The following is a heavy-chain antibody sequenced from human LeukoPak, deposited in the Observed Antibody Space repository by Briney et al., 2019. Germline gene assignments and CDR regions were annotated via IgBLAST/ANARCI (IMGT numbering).Heavy chain of an antibody. Sequence: GGSLRLSCAASGFTFSSYAMSWVRQAPGKGLEWVSAISGTGSNTYYADSVKGRFTISRDTSTSTLFLQMNTLRVEDTAVYYCAKGVGVTRPIDYWGQGTLVTVSS. J-gene: IGHJ4*02. CDR1: GFTFSSYA. CDR2: ISGTGSNT. D-gene: IGHD1-26*01. CDR3: AKGVGVTRPIDY. V-gene: IGHV3-23*01.